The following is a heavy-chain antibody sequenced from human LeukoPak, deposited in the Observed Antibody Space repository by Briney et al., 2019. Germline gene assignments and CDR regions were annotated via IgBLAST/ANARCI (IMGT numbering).Heavy chain of an antibody. V-gene: IGHV3-53*01. CDR3: AKDLNPYYYGSGSNYDPDF. D-gene: IGHD3-10*01. CDR1: GFTVSSNY. CDR2: IYSGGST. J-gene: IGHJ4*02. Sequence: GGSLRLSCAASGFTVSSNYMSWVRQAPGKGLEWVSVIYSGGSTYYADSVKGRFTISRDNSKNTLYLQMNSLRAEDTAVYYCAKDLNPYYYGSGSNYDPDFLGQGTLVTVSS.